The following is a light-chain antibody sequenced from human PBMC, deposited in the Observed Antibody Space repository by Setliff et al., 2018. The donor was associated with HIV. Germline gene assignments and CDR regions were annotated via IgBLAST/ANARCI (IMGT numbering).Light chain of an antibody. CDR2: DVI. CDR3: CSYAGDYRYI. V-gene: IGLV2-11*01. Sequence: LTQPRSVSGSPGQSVTFSCSGSSSDIGAYNYVSWYQQHPGKAPKLIISDVIRRPSGVPDRFSGSKSGNTASLTISGLQAEDEAEYYCCSYAGDYRYIFGSGTKVTV. J-gene: IGLJ1*01. CDR1: SSDIGAYNY.